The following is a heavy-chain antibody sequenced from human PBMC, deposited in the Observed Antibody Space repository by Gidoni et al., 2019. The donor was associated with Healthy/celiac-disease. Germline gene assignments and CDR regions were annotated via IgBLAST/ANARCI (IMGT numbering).Heavy chain of an antibody. Sequence: QVPLVESGGGVVQPGRSLRLSCAASGFTFSTYAMHWVRQAPGKGLEWVAVISYDGTKKYYADSVKGRFTISRDNSKNTLYLQMNRLRAEDTAVYHCARVNPSYSSGWIDAFDIWGQGTMVTVSA. V-gene: IGHV3-30-3*01. D-gene: IGHD6-19*01. CDR1: GFTFSTYA. CDR2: ISYDGTKK. J-gene: IGHJ3*02. CDR3: ARVNPSYSSGWIDAFDI.